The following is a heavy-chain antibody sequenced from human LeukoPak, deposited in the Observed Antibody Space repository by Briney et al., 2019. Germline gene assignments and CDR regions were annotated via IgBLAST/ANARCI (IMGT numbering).Heavy chain of an antibody. Sequence: GGSLRLSCAASGFTVSSNYMSWVRQAPGKGLEWVSVIYSGGSTYYADSVKGRFTISRDNSKNTLYLRMNSLRAEDTAVYYCAREGVIYSYGYHYYFDYWGQGTLVTVSS. CDR1: GFTVSSNY. D-gene: IGHD5-18*01. V-gene: IGHV3-53*01. CDR2: IYSGGST. J-gene: IGHJ4*02. CDR3: AREGVIYSYGYHYYFDY.